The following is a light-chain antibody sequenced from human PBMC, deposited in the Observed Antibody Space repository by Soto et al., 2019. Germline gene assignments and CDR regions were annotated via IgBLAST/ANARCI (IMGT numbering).Light chain of an antibody. Sequence: DIQMTQSPSTLSASLGDRVTITCRASRAISDWLAWYQQRPGKAPKLLIYRASRLESGVPSRFSGSGSGTEIPSTISRPQADDFATYYWQQFNSFSFTFGQGTKLEI. V-gene: IGKV1-5*03. CDR1: RAISDW. CDR3: QQFNSFSFT. J-gene: IGKJ2*01. CDR2: RAS.